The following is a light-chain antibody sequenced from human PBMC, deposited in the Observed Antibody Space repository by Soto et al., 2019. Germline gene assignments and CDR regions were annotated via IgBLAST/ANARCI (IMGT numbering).Light chain of an antibody. CDR1: KNDIGVYDF. CDR3: KSYAGSNTYV. J-gene: IGLJ1*01. V-gene: IGLV2-8*01. CDR2: EVV. Sequence: QTVLTQPPAASGSAGQSVTISCTGTKNDIGVYDFVSWYQNHPGNDPRPIIYEVVQRPSGVPDRSSGTKSGNTASLTVYVLQAADKADFFCKSYAGSNTYVFGSGTKVTVL.